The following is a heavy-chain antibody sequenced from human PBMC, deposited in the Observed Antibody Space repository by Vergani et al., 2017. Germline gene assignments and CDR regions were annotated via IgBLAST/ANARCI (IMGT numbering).Heavy chain of an antibody. D-gene: IGHD3-10*01. CDR2: INHSGST. Sequence: QVQLQQWGAGLLKPSETLSLTCAVYGGSFSGYYWSWIRQPPGKGLEWIGEINHSGSTNYNPSLKSRVTISVDTSKNQFSLKLSSMTAADTAVYYCARGFTVRGVIDYWGQGTLVTVSS. CDR1: GGSFSGYY. V-gene: IGHV4-34*01. J-gene: IGHJ4*02. CDR3: ARGFTVRGVIDY.